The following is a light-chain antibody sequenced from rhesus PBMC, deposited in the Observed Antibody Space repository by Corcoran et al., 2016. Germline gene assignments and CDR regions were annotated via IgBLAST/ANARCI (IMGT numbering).Light chain of an antibody. CDR1: QGISNH. Sequence: DIQMTQSPSSLSAAVGDTVTITCRASQGISNHLAWYQQKLGKAPKPLIYYASNLESGVPSRFSGRGSGTDFTLTISSLQPEDFATYYCQQHNSYPATFGQGTKVEIK. CDR3: QQHNSYPAT. V-gene: IGKV1S14*01. J-gene: IGKJ1*01. CDR2: YAS.